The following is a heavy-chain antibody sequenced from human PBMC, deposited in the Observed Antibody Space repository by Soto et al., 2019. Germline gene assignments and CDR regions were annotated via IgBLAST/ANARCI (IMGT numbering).Heavy chain of an antibody. V-gene: IGHV1-46*01. CDR1: GYTFTSYY. J-gene: IGHJ6*02. CDR2: INPSGGST. Sequence: ASVKVSCKASGYTFTSYYMHCVRQAPGQGLEWMGIINPSGGSTSYAQKFQGRVTMTRDTSTSTVYMELSSLRSEDTAVYYCARVSPPVTMVRGVIPYYYGMDVWGQGTTVTVSS. D-gene: IGHD3-10*01. CDR3: ARVSPPVTMVRGVIPYYYGMDV.